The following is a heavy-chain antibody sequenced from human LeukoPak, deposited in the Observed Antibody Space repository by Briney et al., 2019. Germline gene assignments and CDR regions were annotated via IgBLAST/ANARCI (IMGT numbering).Heavy chain of an antibody. Sequence: GGSLRLSCAASGFTFSSYSMSWVRQAPGKGLEWVASIKQDGSEKYVDSVKGRFTISRDNAKNSLYLQMNSLRAEDTALYYCARAPGEGWFDPWGQGTLVTVSS. CDR3: ARAPGEGWFDP. CDR2: IKQDGSEK. V-gene: IGHV3-7*01. D-gene: IGHD4-17*01. CDR1: GFTFSSYS. J-gene: IGHJ5*02.